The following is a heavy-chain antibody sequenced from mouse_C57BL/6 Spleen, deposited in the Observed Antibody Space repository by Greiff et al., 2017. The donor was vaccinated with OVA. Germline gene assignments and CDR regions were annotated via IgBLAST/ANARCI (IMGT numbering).Heavy chain of an antibody. Sequence: QVQLKQSGPGLVAPSQSLSITCTVSGFSLTSYGVHWVRQPPGKGLECLVVIWSDGSTTYNSALKSKLSISKDNSKSQVFLKMNSLQTEDTAMYYCARHGGGSSYWYFDVWGTGTTVTVSS. D-gene: IGHD1-1*01. V-gene: IGHV2-6-1*01. CDR3: ARHGGGSSYWYFDV. CDR1: GFSLTSYG. CDR2: IWSDGST. J-gene: IGHJ1*03.